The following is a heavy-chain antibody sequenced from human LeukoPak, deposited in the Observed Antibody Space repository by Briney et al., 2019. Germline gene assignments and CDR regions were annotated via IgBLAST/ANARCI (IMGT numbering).Heavy chain of an antibody. CDR3: ARTTEGYAGGPGYSYYYYMDV. J-gene: IGHJ6*03. Sequence: SETLSLTCAVYGGSFSGYYWSWIRQPPGKGLEWIGYNSGSTHYNPSLKRRVTISVDTSKNQVSLKLRSVTAADTAVYYCARTTEGYAGGPGYSYYYYMDVWGKGTTVTISS. CDR1: GGSFSGYY. V-gene: IGHV4-59*01. CDR2: NSGST. D-gene: IGHD5-12*01.